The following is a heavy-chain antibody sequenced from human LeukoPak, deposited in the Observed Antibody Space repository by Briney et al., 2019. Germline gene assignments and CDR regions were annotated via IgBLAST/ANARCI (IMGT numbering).Heavy chain of an antibody. V-gene: IGHV4-59*01. CDR3: ARGDYYDSSGNYPFDY. CDR1: GGSISSYY. Sequence: PSETLSLTCTVSGGSISSYYWSWIRQPPGKGLEWIGYIYYSGSTNYNPSLKSRVTISVDTSKNQFSLKLSSVTAADTAVYHCARGDYYDSSGNYPFDYWGQGTLVTVSS. D-gene: IGHD3-22*01. CDR2: IYYSGST. J-gene: IGHJ4*02.